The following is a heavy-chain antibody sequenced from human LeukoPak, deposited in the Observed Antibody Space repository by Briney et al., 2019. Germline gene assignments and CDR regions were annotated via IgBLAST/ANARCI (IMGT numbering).Heavy chain of an antibody. J-gene: IGHJ6*03. V-gene: IGHV3-33*01. CDR1: GFTFSSYG. D-gene: IGHD4-11*01. CDR3: ARDPMTTEGYYYYYMAV. CDR2: IWYDGSNK. Sequence: GGSLRLSCAASGFTFSSYGMHWVRQAPGKGLEWVAVIWYDGSNKYYADSVKGRFTISRDNSKNSLYLQMNSLRAEDTAVYYCARDPMTTEGYYYYYMAVWGKGTTVTVSS.